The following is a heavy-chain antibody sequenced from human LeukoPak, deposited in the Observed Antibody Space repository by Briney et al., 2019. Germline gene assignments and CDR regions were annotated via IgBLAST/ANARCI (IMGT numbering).Heavy chain of an antibody. V-gene: IGHV1-2*02. CDR3: ARDLGAYCSGGSCYSRGGLYFDY. J-gene: IGHJ4*02. Sequence: ASVKVSCKASGYTFTGYYMHWVRQAPGQGLEWMGWINPNSGGTNYAQKFQGRVTMTRDTSISTAYMELSRLRSDDTAVYYCARDLGAYCSGGSCYSRGGLYFDYWGQGTPVTVSS. D-gene: IGHD2-15*01. CDR1: GYTFTGYY. CDR2: INPNSGGT.